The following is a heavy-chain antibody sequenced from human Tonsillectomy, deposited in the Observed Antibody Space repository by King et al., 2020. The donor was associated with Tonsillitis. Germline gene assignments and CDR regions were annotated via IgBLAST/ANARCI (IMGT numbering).Heavy chain of an antibody. D-gene: IGHD2-15*01. CDR3: AGGSVVVAATGLNWFDP. CDR2: MYSSGTT. CDR1: NGSISSYY. Sequence: QLQESGPGLVKPSETLSLTCTVSNGSISSYYWSWIRQPPGKGLEWIGYMYSSGTTNYNPSLKSRVAISVDTSKNQFSLKLTSVTTADTAVYNCAGGSVVVAATGLNWFDPWGHGTLVTVSS. V-gene: IGHV4-59*01. J-gene: IGHJ5*02.